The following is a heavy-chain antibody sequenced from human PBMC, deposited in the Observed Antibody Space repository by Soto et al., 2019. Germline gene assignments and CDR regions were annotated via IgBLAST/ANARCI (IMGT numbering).Heavy chain of an antibody. CDR3: AAWGTDYYYYGMDV. D-gene: IGHD3-16*01. CDR2: IYYSGST. Sequence: SETLSLTCTVSGGSISSGDYYWSWIRQPPGKGLEWIGYIYYSGSTYYNPSLKSRVTISVDMSKNQFSLKLSSVTAADTAVYYCAAWGTDYYYYGMDVWGQGTTVTVSS. J-gene: IGHJ6*02. CDR1: GGSISSGDYY. V-gene: IGHV4-30-4*01.